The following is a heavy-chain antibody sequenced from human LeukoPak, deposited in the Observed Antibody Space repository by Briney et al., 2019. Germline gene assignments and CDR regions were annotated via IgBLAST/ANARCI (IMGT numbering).Heavy chain of an antibody. CDR1: GFTFSSYA. CDR2: ISGSGGST. D-gene: IGHD3-16*01. V-gene: IGHV3-23*01. J-gene: IGHJ4*02. Sequence: GGSLRLSCAASGFTFSSYAMSWVRQAPGKGLEWGSAISGSGGSTYYADSVKGRFTISRDNSKNTLYLQMNSLRAEDTAVYYCANGLSLSRYGDYFDYWGQGTLVTVSS. CDR3: ANGLSLSRYGDYFDY.